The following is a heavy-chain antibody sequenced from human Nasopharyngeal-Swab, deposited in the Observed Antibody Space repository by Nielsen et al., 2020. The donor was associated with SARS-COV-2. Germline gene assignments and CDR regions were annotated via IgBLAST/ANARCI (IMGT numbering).Heavy chain of an antibody. Sequence: VRQMPGKGLEWVGLISYDGANKHYADSVKGRISISRNNSNNTLYLEMNTLRPEGTAIYYCARVSSKRFTFDYWGQGALVTVSS. D-gene: IGHD3-16*01. J-gene: IGHJ4*02. V-gene: IGHV3-30-3*01. CDR3: ARVSSKRFTFDY. CDR2: ISYDGANK.